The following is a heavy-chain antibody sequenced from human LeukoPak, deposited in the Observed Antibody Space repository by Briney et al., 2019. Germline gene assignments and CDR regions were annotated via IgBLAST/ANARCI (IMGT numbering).Heavy chain of an antibody. CDR1: GGSISSGDYY. CDR3: ARDGAALT. D-gene: IGHD6-13*01. CDR2: IYYSGST. J-gene: IGHJ5*02. V-gene: IGHV4-30-4*08. Sequence: SETLSLTCTVSGGSISSGDYYWSWIRQPPGKGLECIGYIYYSGSTYYNPSLKSRVTISVDTSKNQFSLNLSSVTAADTAVYYCARDGAALTWGQGTLVTVSS.